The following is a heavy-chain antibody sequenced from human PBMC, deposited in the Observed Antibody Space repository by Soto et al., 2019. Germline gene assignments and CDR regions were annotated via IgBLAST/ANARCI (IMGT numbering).Heavy chain of an antibody. CDR1: GFTFSTYS. CDR2: ISSSSTI. D-gene: IGHD6-19*01. V-gene: IGHV3-48*01. Sequence: EVQLVESGGDLVQPGGSLRLSCAASGFTFSTYSMNWVRQAPGKGLEWVSSISSSSTIYYADSVKGRFTITRDNVQNSLYLEMHSLRAEDRAVDYCARERGSGWTFDYWGQGTLVTVSS. J-gene: IGHJ4*02. CDR3: ARERGSGWTFDY.